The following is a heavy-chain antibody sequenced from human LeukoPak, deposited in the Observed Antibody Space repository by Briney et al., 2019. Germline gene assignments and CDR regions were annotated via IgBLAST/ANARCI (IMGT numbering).Heavy chain of an antibody. CDR2: ISGSGGST. CDR3: ARGQDYYGSGSYYKPYYYYYGMDV. CDR1: GFTFSSYA. Sequence: PGGSLRLSCAASGFTFSSYAMSWVRQAPGKGLEWVSAISGSGGSTYYADSVKGRSTISRDNSKNTLYLQMNSLRAEDTAVYYCARGQDYYGSGSYYKPYYYYYGMDVWGQGTTVTVSS. D-gene: IGHD3-10*01. J-gene: IGHJ6*02. V-gene: IGHV3-23*01.